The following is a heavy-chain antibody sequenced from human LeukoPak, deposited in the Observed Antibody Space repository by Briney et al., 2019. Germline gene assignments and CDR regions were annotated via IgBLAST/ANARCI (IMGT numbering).Heavy chain of an antibody. V-gene: IGHV1-8*01. CDR1: GYTFTSYD. CDR3: ATCGWCSGWYARWFDA. J-gene: IGHJ5*02. Sequence: ASVEVSCKASGYTFTSYDINWVRQATGQGLEWMGWMNPNSGNTGYAQKFQGRVTMTRNTSISTAYMELSSLRSEDTAVYYCATCGWCSGWYARWFDAWGQGTLVTVSS. D-gene: IGHD6-19*01. CDR2: MNPNSGNT.